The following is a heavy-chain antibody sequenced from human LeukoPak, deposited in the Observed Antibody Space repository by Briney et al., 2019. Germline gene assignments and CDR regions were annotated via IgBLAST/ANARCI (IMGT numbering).Heavy chain of an antibody. V-gene: IGHV1-2*02. Sequence: ASVKVSCKASGYTFTGYYMHWVRQAPGQGLEWMGWINPNNGGTNYAQKFQGRVTMTRDTSISTAYMELSRLRSDDTAVYYCARVLYSGSYSGDYWGQGTLVTVSS. CDR1: GYTFTGYY. CDR3: ARVLYSGSYSGDY. CDR2: INPNNGGT. J-gene: IGHJ4*02. D-gene: IGHD1-26*01.